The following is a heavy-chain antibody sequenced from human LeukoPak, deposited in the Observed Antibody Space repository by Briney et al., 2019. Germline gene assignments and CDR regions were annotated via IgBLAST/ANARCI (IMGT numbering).Heavy chain of an antibody. J-gene: IGHJ4*02. Sequence: PSETLSLTCTVSGGSISSYYWSWIRQPAVKGLEWIGRIYTSGSTNYKPSLKSRVTMSVDKSKNQFSLKLSSVTAADTAVYYCAREQWAAHFDYWGQGTLVTVSS. CDR1: GGSISSYY. CDR2: IYTSGST. D-gene: IGHD6-19*01. V-gene: IGHV4-4*07. CDR3: AREQWAAHFDY.